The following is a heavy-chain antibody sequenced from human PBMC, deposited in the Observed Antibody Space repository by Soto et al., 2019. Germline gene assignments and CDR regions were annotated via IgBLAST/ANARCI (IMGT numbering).Heavy chain of an antibody. CDR2: IYYSGST. D-gene: IGHD6-13*01. CDR3: ARVAAAGIGWFDP. J-gene: IGHJ5*02. Sequence: SETLSLTCTVSGGSISSYYWSWIRQPPGKGLEWIGYIYYSGSTNYNPSLKSRVTISVDTSKNQFSLKLSSVTAAGTAVYYCARVAAAGIGWFDPWGQGTLVTVSS. CDR1: GGSISSYY. V-gene: IGHV4-59*01.